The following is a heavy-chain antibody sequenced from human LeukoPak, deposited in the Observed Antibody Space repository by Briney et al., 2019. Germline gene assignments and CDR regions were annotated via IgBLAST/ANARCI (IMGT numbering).Heavy chain of an antibody. CDR3: ASRITLVRGGFDS. CDR1: GFIVSSRY. D-gene: IGHD3-10*01. CDR2: MYSGGRS. J-gene: IGHJ4*02. Sequence: GGSLRLSCAASGFIVSSRYMNWVRQAPGKGLEWVSVMYSGGRSYYADSVKGRFTISRDKSKKTLYLQLNSLKAEDTAVYYCASRITLVRGGFDSWGQGTLVTVSS. V-gene: IGHV3-53*01.